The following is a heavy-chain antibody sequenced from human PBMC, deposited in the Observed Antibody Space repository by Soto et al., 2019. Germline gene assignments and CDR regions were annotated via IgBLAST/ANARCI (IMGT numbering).Heavy chain of an antibody. CDR3: GAGQYFSDY. Sequence: GGSLRLSCAASGFTFSSYSMNWVRQAPGKGLEWVSYISSSSSTIYYADTVKGRFTISRDNAKNSLYLKMNSLRVEDTAVYYCGAGQYFSDYWGQGTLVTVSS. CDR1: GFTFSSYS. CDR2: ISSSSSTI. V-gene: IGHV3-48*01. D-gene: IGHD6-13*01. J-gene: IGHJ4*02.